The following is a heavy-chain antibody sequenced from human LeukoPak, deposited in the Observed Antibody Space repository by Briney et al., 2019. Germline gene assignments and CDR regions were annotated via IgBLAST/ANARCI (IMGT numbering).Heavy chain of an antibody. V-gene: IGHV3-73*01. CDR3: THYYDGSGYYGALDS. J-gene: IGHJ3*02. CDR1: GFTFSDSA. Sequence: PGGSLRLSCAASGFTFSDSAVHWVRQASGKGLEWVGRIRSKAKSYATAYAASVKGRFTTSRDDSETTAYLQMNSLKTEDTAVYYCTHYYDGSGYYGALDSWGQGTMVTVSS. D-gene: IGHD3-22*01. CDR2: IRSKAKSYAT.